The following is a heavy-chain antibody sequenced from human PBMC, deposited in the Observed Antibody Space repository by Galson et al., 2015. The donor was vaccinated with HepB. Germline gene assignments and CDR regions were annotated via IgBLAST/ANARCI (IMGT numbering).Heavy chain of an antibody. Sequence: LRLSCAASGFTFSGSAMHWVRQASGKGLEWVGRIRSKANSYATAYAASVKGRFTISRDDSKNTAYLQMNSLKTEDTAVYYCTRHGGYSSSWCDYWGQGTLVTVSS. CDR2: IRSKANSYAT. V-gene: IGHV3-73*01. CDR3: TRHGGYSSSWCDY. J-gene: IGHJ4*02. D-gene: IGHD6-13*01. CDR1: GFTFSGSA.